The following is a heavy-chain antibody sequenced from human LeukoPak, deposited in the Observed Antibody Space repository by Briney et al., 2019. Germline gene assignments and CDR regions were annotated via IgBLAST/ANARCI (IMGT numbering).Heavy chain of an antibody. CDR1: GFTFSSYA. Sequence: PGGSLRLSCAASGFTFSSYAMNWVRQAPGKGLEWVSYISSSGSTMYCADSVRGRLTISGENAKNLLYLEVNSLRAEDTAVYYCARRYCSSTSCTLDYWGQGTLVIVSS. CDR3: ARRYCSSTSCTLDY. D-gene: IGHD2-2*01. J-gene: IGHJ4*02. CDR2: ISSSGSTM. V-gene: IGHV3-48*03.